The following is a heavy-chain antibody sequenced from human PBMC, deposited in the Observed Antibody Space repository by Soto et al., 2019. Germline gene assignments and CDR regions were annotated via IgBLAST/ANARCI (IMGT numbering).Heavy chain of an antibody. CDR2: IYYSGST. CDR3: ARDVRIGAGYYYSYILDV. D-gene: IGHD3-10*01. Sequence: SETLSLTCTVSGGSVSSGSYYWSWIRQPPGKGLEWIGYIYYSGSTNYNPSLKSRVTISVDTSKNQFSLKLSSVTAADTAVYYCARDVRIGAGYYYSYILDVWRHDATVTVSS. V-gene: IGHV4-61*01. CDR1: GGSVSSGSYY. J-gene: IGHJ6*01.